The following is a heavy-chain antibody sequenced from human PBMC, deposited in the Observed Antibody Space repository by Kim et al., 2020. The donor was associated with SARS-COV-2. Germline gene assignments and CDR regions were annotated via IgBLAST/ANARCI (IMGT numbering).Heavy chain of an antibody. CDR3: AVAIVGATGGY. Sequence: SETLSLTCTVSGGSISSYYWSWIRQPPGKGLEWIGYIYYSGSTNYNPSLKSRVTISVDTSKNQFSLKLSSVTAADTAVYYCAVAIVGATGGYWGQGTLVTVSS. D-gene: IGHD1-26*01. V-gene: IGHV4-59*13. CDR1: GGSISSYY. J-gene: IGHJ4*02. CDR2: IYYSGST.